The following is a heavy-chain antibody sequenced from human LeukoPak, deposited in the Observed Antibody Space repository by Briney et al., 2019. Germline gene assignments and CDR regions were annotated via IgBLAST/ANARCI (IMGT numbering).Heavy chain of an antibody. V-gene: IGHV3-23*01. CDR1: GFTFTNYG. CDR3: AKDPVTHYYYYMDV. CDR2: ISGSGRST. J-gene: IGHJ6*03. Sequence: GGTLRLSCAASGFTFTNYGMIWVRQAPGKGLEWVSAISGSGRSTYYADSVKGRFTISRDNSKNTLYLQMNSLRAEDTAVYYCAKDPVTHYYYYMDVWGKGTTVTVSS.